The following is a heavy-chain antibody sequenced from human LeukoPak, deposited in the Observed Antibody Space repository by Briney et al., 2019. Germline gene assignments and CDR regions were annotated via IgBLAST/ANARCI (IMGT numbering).Heavy chain of an antibody. J-gene: IGHJ4*02. V-gene: IGHV3-48*03. Sequence: QPGGSLRLSCAASGFTFSNYEMNWVRQAPGKGLEWVSYISISGSTISYADSVKGRFTISGENAENSLYLLMNSLRAEDTAVYYCARDSFSGGSYFDYWGQGTLVTVSS. CDR2: ISISGSTI. CDR1: GFTFSNYE. CDR3: ARDSFSGGSYFDY. D-gene: IGHD2-15*01.